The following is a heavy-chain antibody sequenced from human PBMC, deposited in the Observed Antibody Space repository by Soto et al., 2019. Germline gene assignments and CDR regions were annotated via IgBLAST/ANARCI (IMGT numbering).Heavy chain of an antibody. CDR3: AHTEGASGYFDL. J-gene: IGHJ2*01. Sequence: QITLKESGPTLVKPTQTLTLTCSLSEVSVDTRGVGIGWIRQPPGKALEWLALIFWDDDKRYRPSLKSRLTIARDTSKNQVVLTMTDMGPVDTATYYCAHTEGASGYFDLWGRGTLVTVSS. D-gene: IGHD3-3*01. CDR2: IFWDDDK. CDR1: EVSVDTRGVG. V-gene: IGHV2-5*02.